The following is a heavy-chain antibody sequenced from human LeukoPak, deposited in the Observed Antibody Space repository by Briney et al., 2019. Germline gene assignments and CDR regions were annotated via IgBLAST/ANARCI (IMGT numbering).Heavy chain of an antibody. V-gene: IGHV3-48*03. CDR1: GFSFSSYE. Sequence: GGSLRLSCAASGFSFSSYEMNWVRQAPGKGLEWVSYISSRGSTMFYADSVKGRFTISRDNAKNSLYLQMNSLRAEDTAVYYFGRDGGGLFFDYWGPGTLV. J-gene: IGHJ4*02. CDR3: GRDGGGLFFDY. D-gene: IGHD2-15*01. CDR2: ISSRGSTM.